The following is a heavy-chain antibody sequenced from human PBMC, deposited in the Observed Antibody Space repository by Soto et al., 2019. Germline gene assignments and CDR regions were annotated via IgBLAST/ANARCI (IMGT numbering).Heavy chain of an antibody. CDR2: ISYDGSNK. CDR3: AKGAYSGSDLDY. V-gene: IGHV3-30*18. Sequence: QVQLVESGGGVVQPGRSLRLSCAASGFTFSSYGMHWVRQAPGKGLEGVAVISYDGSNKYYADSVKGRFTISRDNSKNTLYLQMNSLRAEDTAVYYCAKGAYSGSDLDYWGQGTLVTVSS. D-gene: IGHD1-26*01. J-gene: IGHJ4*02. CDR1: GFTFSSYG.